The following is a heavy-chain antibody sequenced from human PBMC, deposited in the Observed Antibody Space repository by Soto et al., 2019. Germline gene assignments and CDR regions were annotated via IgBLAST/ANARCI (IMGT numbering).Heavy chain of an antibody. D-gene: IGHD2-21*02. J-gene: IGHJ5*02. CDR1: GYTFTGYY. V-gene: IGHV1-2*02. CDR3: ARRVTSQPYWFDP. CDR2: INPNSGGT. Sequence: QVQLVQSGAEVKKPGASVKVSCKASGYTFTGYYLHWVRQAPGQGLEWMGWINPNSGGTNYAQKFQGRVTITADESTSTAYMELSSLRSEDTAVYYCARRVTSQPYWFDPWGQGTLVTVSS.